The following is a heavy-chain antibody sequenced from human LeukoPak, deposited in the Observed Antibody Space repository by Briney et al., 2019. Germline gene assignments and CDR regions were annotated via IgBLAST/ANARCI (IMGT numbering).Heavy chain of an antibody. J-gene: IGHJ5*02. V-gene: IGHV4-39*07. CDR1: GGSISSNNNY. CDR2: IYYSGPT. Sequence: SETLSLTCTVSGGSISSNNNYWGWIRQPPGKGLEWIASIYYSGPTFYNPSLKSRVTISVDTSKNQFSLKLSSVTAADTAVYYCARDRWGSSRLDPWGQGTLVTVSS. CDR3: ARDRWGSSRLDP. D-gene: IGHD6-13*01.